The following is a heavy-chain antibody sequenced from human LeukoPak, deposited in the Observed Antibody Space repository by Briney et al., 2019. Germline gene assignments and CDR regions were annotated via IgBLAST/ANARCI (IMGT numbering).Heavy chain of an antibody. D-gene: IGHD3-22*01. V-gene: IGHV3-23*01. Sequence: GGSLRLSCAASGFTFSSYAMSWVRQAPGKGLEWVSAISGSGTNTYYADSVKGRFTISRDNSKNTLYLQMNSLRAEDTAIYYCAKYDRSSGYYRTIGAWGQGTLVTVSS. J-gene: IGHJ4*02. CDR1: GFTFSSYA. CDR2: ISGSGTNT. CDR3: AKYDRSSGYYRTIGA.